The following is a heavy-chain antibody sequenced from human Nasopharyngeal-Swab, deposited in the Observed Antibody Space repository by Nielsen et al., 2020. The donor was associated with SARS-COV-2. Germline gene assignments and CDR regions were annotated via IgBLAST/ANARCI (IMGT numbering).Heavy chain of an antibody. D-gene: IGHD3-10*01. CDR2: INHSGST. J-gene: IGHJ4*02. V-gene: IGHV4-34*01. CDR3: ARASFYYYGSGSYLL. CDR1: GGSFSGYY. Sequence: SQTLSLTCAVYGGSFSGYYWSWIRQPPGKGLEWIGEINHSGSTNYNPSLKSRVTISVDTSKNQFSLKLSSVTAADTAVYYCARASFYYYGSGSYLLWGQGTLVTVSP.